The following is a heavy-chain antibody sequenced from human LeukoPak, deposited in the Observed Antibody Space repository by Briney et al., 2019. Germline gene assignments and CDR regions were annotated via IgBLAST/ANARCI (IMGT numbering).Heavy chain of an antibody. J-gene: IGHJ4*02. CDR1: GFTFSSYW. D-gene: IGHD1-26*01. V-gene: IGHV3-74*01. CDR3: ATNIVGPTLDY. CDR2: TNSDGSTT. Sequence: GGSLRLSCAAPGFTFSSYWMHWVRQAPGKGLVWVSGTNSDGSTTAYADSVKGRFTIFRDNAKNTLYLQMNSLRAEDTAVYYCATNIVGPTLDYWGQGTLVTVSS.